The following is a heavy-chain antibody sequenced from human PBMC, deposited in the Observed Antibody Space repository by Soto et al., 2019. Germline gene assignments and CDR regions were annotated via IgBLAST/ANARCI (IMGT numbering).Heavy chain of an antibody. CDR1: GGSISSGDYY. Sequence: SETLSLTCTVSGGSISSGDYYWSWVRQPPGKGLEWIGYIYYSGSTFYNPSLKSRVTISVDTSKNQFSLNLSSVTASDTAVYYCARATVSITIFGVSDMDVWGRGTRVTFSS. J-gene: IGHJ6*02. CDR3: ARATVSITIFGVSDMDV. CDR2: IYYSGST. V-gene: IGHV4-30-4*01. D-gene: IGHD3-3*01.